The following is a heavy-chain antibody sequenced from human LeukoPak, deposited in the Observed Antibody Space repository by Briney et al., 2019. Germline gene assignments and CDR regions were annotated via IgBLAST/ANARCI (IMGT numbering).Heavy chain of an antibody. Sequence: PGGSLRLSCAASGFTFSSYWMSWVRQAPGKGLEWVANIKQDGSEKYYVDSVKGRFTISRDNAKNSLYLQMNSLRAEDTAVYYCARDQSEGGSTSPTDFWSASWGQGTLVTVSS. J-gene: IGHJ4*02. D-gene: IGHD3-3*01. CDR1: GFTFSSYW. CDR3: ARDQSEGGSTSPTDFWSAS. CDR2: IKQDGSEK. V-gene: IGHV3-7*03.